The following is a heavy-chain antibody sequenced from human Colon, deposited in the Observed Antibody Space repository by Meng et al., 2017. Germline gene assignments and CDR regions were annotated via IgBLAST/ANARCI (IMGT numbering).Heavy chain of an antibody. D-gene: IGHD1-26*01. J-gene: IGHJ5*01. CDR1: GYTFTALD. Sequence: QVQLVQSGAEVKKPGASVRVSCKASGYTFTALDINWVRQATGQGLEWMGWINPNSGETGYAQKFQGRFTMTRDTSISTFYMELSSLTSDDTAVYYCASHSGTNNGDSWGQGTLVTVSS. V-gene: IGHV1-8*01. CDR2: INPNSGET. CDR3: ASHSGTNNGDS.